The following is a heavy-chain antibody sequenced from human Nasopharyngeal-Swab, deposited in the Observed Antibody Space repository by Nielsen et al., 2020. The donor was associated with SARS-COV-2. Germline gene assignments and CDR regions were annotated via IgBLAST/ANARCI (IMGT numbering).Heavy chain of an antibody. Sequence: GESLKIPCAASGFTFSSHGMHWVRQAPGKGLEWVAVIWYDGSNKYYADSVKGRFTISRDNSKNTLYLQMNSLRAEDTAVYYCAGEKWELGGFDYWGQGTLVTVSS. D-gene: IGHD1-26*01. CDR1: GFTFSSHG. CDR3: AGEKWELGGFDY. J-gene: IGHJ4*02. CDR2: IWYDGSNK. V-gene: IGHV3-33*01.